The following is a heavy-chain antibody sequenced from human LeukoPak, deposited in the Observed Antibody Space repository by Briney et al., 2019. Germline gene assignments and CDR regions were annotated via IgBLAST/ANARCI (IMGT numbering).Heavy chain of an antibody. CDR1: GGSISSGGYY. CDR2: IYYSGST. V-gene: IGHV4-61*08. D-gene: IGHD3-22*01. J-gene: IGHJ3*02. Sequence: PSQTLSLTCTVSGGSISSGGYYWRWIRQHPGKGLEWIVYIYYSGSTNYNPSLKSRVTISVDTSKNQFSLKLSSMTAADTAVYYCAIDYYDSSGYYRDAFDIWGQGTMVTVSS. CDR3: AIDYYDSSGYYRDAFDI.